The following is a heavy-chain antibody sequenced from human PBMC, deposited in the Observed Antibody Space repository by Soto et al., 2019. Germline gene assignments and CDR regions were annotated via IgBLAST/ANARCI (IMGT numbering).Heavy chain of an antibody. CDR2: IIPIFGTA. CDR3: ARDMGGYGYYYYGMDV. CDR1: GGTFSSYA. D-gene: IGHD2-8*02. Sequence: SVKVSCKASGGTFSSYAISWVRQAPGQGLEWMGGIIPIFGTANYAQKFQGRVTITADESTSTAYMELNSLRSEDTAVYYCARDMGGYGYYYYGMDVWGQGTTVTVSS. V-gene: IGHV1-69*13. J-gene: IGHJ6*02.